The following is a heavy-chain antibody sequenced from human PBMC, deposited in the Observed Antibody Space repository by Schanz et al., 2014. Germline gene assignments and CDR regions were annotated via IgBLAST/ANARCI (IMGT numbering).Heavy chain of an antibody. V-gene: IGHV3-13*01. CDR3: AKTALGHAPSCGTFDT. D-gene: IGHD2-21*01. J-gene: IGHJ3*02. Sequence: EVQLVESGGGLVQPGGSLRLSCAASGFIFSSYDMHWVRQATGKGLEWVSAIGTAGDTYYPGSVKGRFTISRENAKNSVYLQMNSLRAGDTAVYYCAKTALGHAPSCGTFDTWGQGTMVTVSS. CDR1: GFIFSSYD. CDR2: IGTAGDT.